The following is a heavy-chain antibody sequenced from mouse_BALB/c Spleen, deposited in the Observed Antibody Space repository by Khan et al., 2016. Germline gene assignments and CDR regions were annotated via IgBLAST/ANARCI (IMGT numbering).Heavy chain of an antibody. J-gene: IGHJ2*01. Sequence: QVQLQQSGAELARPGASVKLSCKASGYTFTSYWMQWVKQRPGQGLEWIGAIYPGDGDTRYTQKFKGKATLTADKSSSTAYMQLSSLASEDSAVYHCASYYGSSYDYFDYWGQGTTLTVSS. V-gene: IGHV1-87*01. CDR2: IYPGDGDT. D-gene: IGHD1-1*01. CDR1: GYTFTSYW. CDR3: ASYYGSSYDYFDY.